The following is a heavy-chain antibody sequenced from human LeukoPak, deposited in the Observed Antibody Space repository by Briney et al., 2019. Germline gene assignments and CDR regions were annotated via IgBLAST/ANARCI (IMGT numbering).Heavy chain of an antibody. J-gene: IGHJ4*02. CDR3: ARRWPHSSGYYLFDY. V-gene: IGHV1-69*05. Sequence: GSSVKVSCKASGGTFSSHGFSWVRQAPGQGLEWVGGIIPIFGATNYAQKFQGRVTITTDDSTSTGYMGLSSLRSEDTAVYYCARRWPHSSGYYLFDYWGQGTLVTVSS. CDR1: GGTFSSHG. CDR2: IIPIFGAT. D-gene: IGHD3-22*01.